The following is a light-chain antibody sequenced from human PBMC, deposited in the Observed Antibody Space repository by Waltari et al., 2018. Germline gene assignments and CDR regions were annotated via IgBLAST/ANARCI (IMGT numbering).Light chain of an antibody. V-gene: IGLV1-40*01. CDR3: HAFDSSLGTGVV. J-gene: IGLJ2*01. CDR2: GNS. CDR1: SSHICAGLQ. Sequence: QSVLTAPASVSAAPGPRVPIYSTGTSSHICAGLQGHGYQHFPARAPKILSYGNSNRPSGGPARFSGSKTDTSASLTITGLQADEEADYFCHAFDSSLGTGVVFGGGTKVTVL.